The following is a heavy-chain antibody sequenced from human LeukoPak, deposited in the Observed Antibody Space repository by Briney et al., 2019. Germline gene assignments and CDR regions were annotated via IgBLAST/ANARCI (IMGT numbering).Heavy chain of an antibody. J-gene: IGHJ4*02. CDR1: GFTFSSYG. Sequence: GGSLRLSCAASGFTFSSYGMHWVRQAPGKGLEWVAVISYDGSNKYYADSVKGRFTISRDNSKNTLYLQMDSLRAEDTAVYYCARRGSGRSFDYWGQGTLVTVSS. D-gene: IGHD6-19*01. CDR2: ISYDGSNK. CDR3: ARRGSGRSFDY. V-gene: IGHV3-30*03.